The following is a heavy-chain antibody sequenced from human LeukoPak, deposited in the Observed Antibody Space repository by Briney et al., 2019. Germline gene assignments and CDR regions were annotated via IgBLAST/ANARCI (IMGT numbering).Heavy chain of an antibody. Sequence: PSETLSLTCTVSGGSISIYYWSWIPHPPGKAREWIGYIYYSGSTNYNPSLKSRVTISVDTSKNQFSLKLSSVTAADTAVYYCARAIRLGESPQAFIFDYWGQGTLVTVSS. CDR2: IYYSGST. D-gene: IGHD3-16*01. J-gene: IGHJ4*02. V-gene: IGHV4-59*01. CDR3: ARAIRLGESPQAFIFDY. CDR1: GGSISIYY.